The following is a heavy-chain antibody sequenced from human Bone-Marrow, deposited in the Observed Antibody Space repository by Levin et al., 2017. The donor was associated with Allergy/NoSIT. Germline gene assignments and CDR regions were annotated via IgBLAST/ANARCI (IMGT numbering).Heavy chain of an antibody. CDR3: TTEAFDI. V-gene: IGHV1-24*01. CDR2: FAPETDER. Sequence: GASVKVSCKTSGYPLTEVAIHWVRQGPGKGLEWMGRFAPETDERVNQERFQGRVTVTEDTSTDTSYMELSGLRSEDTAMYYCTTEAFDIWGQGTAVIVSS. J-gene: IGHJ3*02. CDR1: GYPLTEVA.